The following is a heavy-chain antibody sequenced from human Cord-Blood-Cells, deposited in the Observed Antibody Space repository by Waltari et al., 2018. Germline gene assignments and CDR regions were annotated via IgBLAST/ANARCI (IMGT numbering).Heavy chain of an antibody. CDR3: ARALVFAFDI. Sequence: QVQLVQSGAEVKKPGSSVKVSCKASGGPFLIQALSWVRQAPGQGLAWMGGIIPIFGTANYAQKFQGRVTTTADQSTSTAYMELSSLRSEDTAVYYCARALVFAFDIWGQGTMVTVSS. CDR1: GGPFLIQA. V-gene: IGHV1-69*01. CDR2: IIPIFGTA. D-gene: IGHD6-6*01. J-gene: IGHJ3*02.